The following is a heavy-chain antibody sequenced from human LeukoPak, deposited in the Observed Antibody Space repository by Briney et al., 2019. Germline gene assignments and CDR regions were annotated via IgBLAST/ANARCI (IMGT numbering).Heavy chain of an antibody. D-gene: IGHD4-17*01. CDR1: GYTLTSFG. J-gene: IGHJ4*02. V-gene: IGHV1-2*02. Sequence: GASVKVSCKASGYTLTSFGITWVRQAPGQGLEWMGWINPNSGGTNYAQKFQGRVTMTRDTSISTAHMELSRLRSDDTAVYYCARDGGLRKYYFDYWGQGTLVTVSS. CDR3: ARDGGLRKYYFDY. CDR2: INPNSGGT.